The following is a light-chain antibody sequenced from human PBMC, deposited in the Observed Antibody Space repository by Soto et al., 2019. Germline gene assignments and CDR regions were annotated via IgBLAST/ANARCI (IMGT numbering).Light chain of an antibody. V-gene: IGLV2-8*01. Sequence: QSALTQPPSASGSPGQSVAISCTGTSSDVGGYNYVSWYQHHPGKAPKLMIYEVNKRPSGVPDRFSGSKSGNTAPLTVSGLQAEDEADYYCSSYAGSSNVFGTGTKVTVL. CDR1: SSDVGGYNY. J-gene: IGLJ1*01. CDR2: EVN. CDR3: SSYAGSSNV.